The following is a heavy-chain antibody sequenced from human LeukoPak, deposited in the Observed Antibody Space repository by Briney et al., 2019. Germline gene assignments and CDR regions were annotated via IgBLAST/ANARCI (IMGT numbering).Heavy chain of an antibody. CDR1: GYSISSGYY. CDR2: IYHSGST. CDR3: ARRGRSSPTRGIAYWFDP. J-gene: IGHJ5*02. Sequence: SETLCLTCAVSGYSISSGYYWGWIRQPPGKGLEWIGSIYHSGSTYYNPSLKSRVTISVDTSKNQFPLKLSSVTAADTAVYYCARRGRSSPTRGIAYWFDPWGQGTLVTVSS. D-gene: IGHD6-13*01. V-gene: IGHV4-38-2*01.